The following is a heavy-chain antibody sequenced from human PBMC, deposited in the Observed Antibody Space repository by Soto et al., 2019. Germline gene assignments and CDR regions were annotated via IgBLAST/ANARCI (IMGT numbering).Heavy chain of an antibody. CDR1: GSTFSNYG. CDR2: VWYDGTTK. Sequence: QVQLVESGGGVVQTGTSLRLSCAASGSTFSNYGMHWVGQAPGKGLEWVAVVWYDGTTKLYPESVKGRFTISRDNSNNPLYRHMNRLGVEDTAVYYSSTEDNHYGSVFWGQGTQGAVSS. J-gene: IGHJ4*02. D-gene: IGHD3-10*01. V-gene: IGHV3-33*01. CDR3: STEDNHYGSVF.